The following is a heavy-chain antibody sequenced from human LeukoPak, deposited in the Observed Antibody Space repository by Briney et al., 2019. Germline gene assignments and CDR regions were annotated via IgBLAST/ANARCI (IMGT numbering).Heavy chain of an antibody. Sequence: GGSLRLSCAASRFTFSTYWMHWVRQAPGKGLVWVSRINRDGSSTNYADSVKGRFTISRDNAKNTLYLQMNSLRAEDTAVYFCARDFKRYCSGGSCYLDAFDMWGQGTMVTVSS. V-gene: IGHV3-74*01. CDR2: INRDGSST. J-gene: IGHJ3*02. CDR3: ARDFKRYCSGGSCYLDAFDM. D-gene: IGHD2-15*01. CDR1: RFTFSTYW.